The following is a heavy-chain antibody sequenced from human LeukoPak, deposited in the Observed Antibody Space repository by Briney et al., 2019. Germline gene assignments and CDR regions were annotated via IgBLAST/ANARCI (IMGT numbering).Heavy chain of an antibody. V-gene: IGHV4-59*08. CDR2: IYNSGST. CDR3: ARRGMRYYGMDV. Sequence: PSETLSLTCTVSGGSISTYYWSWIRQPPGKGLEWIGYIYNSGSTNYNPSLKSRVTISVDTSKNQFSLKLSYVTAADTAVYYCARRGMRYYGMDVWGQGTTVTVSS. J-gene: IGHJ6*02. CDR1: GGSISTYY. D-gene: IGHD2-8*01.